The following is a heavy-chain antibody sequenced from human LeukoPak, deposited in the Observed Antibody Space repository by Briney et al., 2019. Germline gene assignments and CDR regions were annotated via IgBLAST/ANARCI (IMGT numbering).Heavy chain of an antibody. V-gene: IGHV4-59*01. D-gene: IGHD1-14*01. J-gene: IGHJ6*03. CDR2: IYYSGST. CDR3: ARTGNGRKEPYYYYMDV. Sequence: PSETLSLTCTVSGGSISSYYWSWIRQPPGKGLEWIGHIYYSGSTNYNPSLKSRVTISVDTSKNQFSLKLSSVTAADTAVYYCARTGNGRKEPYYYYMDVWGKGTTVTVSS. CDR1: GGSISSYY.